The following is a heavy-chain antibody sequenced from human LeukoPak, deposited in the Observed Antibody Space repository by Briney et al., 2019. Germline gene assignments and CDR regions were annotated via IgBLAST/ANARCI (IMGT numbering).Heavy chain of an antibody. J-gene: IGHJ6*02. CDR1: GYTFANYD. CDR3: AKQRRSYGMDV. CDR2: MNPDSGAT. D-gene: IGHD6-25*01. Sequence: ASVKVSCKASGYTFANYDINWVRQATGQGLEWMGWMNPDSGATGYGQKFQGRVTMTRDTSITTAYLELSSLRSDDTAVYYCAKQRRSYGMDVWGQGTAVTVPS. V-gene: IGHV1-8*01.